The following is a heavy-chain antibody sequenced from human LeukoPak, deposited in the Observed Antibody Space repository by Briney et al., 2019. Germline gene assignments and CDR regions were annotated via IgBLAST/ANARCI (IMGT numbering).Heavy chain of an antibody. D-gene: IGHD5-24*01. Sequence: GGSLRLSCAASGFTFSSYGMSWVRQAPGKGLEWVSGISGSGSSTYYGDSVKGRFTISRDNSKNTLYLQMNSLRAEDTAVYYCAKGWVSYFDYWGQGTLVTVSS. CDR2: ISGSGSST. V-gene: IGHV3-23*01. J-gene: IGHJ4*02. CDR1: GFTFSSYG. CDR3: AKGWVSYFDY.